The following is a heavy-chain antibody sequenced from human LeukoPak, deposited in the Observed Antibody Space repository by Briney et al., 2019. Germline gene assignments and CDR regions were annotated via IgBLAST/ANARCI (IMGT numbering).Heavy chain of an antibody. V-gene: IGHV3-23*01. J-gene: IGHJ4*02. CDR3: AKDHGDLFAMVREVHFDY. Sequence: GGTLRLSCAASGFTFSSYGMSWVRQAPGKGLEWVSASGSGGSTYYADSVKGRFTISRDNSKNTLYLQMNSLRAEDTAVYYCAKDHGDLFAMVREVHFDYWGQGTLVTVSS. D-gene: IGHD3-10*01. CDR2: SGSGGST. CDR1: GFTFSSYG.